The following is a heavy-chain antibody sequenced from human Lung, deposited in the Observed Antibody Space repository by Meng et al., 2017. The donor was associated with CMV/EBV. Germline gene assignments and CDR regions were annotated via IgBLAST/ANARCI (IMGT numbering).Heavy chain of an antibody. D-gene: IGHD3-3*01. J-gene: IGHJ6*02. CDR1: GYTFTGYY. CDR2: INPNSGTT. CDR3: ARDLRPGTTIFGVRSVHYGMDV. Sequence: ASVKVSCKASGYTFTGYYMHWVRQAPGQGLEWMGWINPNSGTTNYAQKFQGRVTMTRDTSISTAYMELSRVRYDDTAVYYCARDLRPGTTIFGVRSVHYGMDVWGQGXTVTVSS. V-gene: IGHV1-2*02.